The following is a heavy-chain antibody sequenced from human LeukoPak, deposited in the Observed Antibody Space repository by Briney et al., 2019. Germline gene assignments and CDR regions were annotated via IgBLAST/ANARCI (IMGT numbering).Heavy chain of an antibody. J-gene: IGHJ4*02. Sequence: PGGSLRLSCAVSGFTFSSCSMNWVRQAPGKGLEWVSYISSSSSTIYYADSVKGRFTISRDNAKNSLYLQMNSLRDEDSAVYYCARDPHIAAAGTIFDYWGRGTLVTVSS. D-gene: IGHD6-13*01. CDR2: ISSSSSTI. CDR1: GFTFSSCS. CDR3: ARDPHIAAAGTIFDY. V-gene: IGHV3-48*02.